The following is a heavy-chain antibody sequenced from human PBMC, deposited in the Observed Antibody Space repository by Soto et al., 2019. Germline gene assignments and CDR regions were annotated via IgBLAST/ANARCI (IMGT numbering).Heavy chain of an antibody. V-gene: IGHV3-53*04. J-gene: IGHJ4*02. Sequence: GGSLRLSCAASGFTVSSNYMSWVRQAPGKGLEWVSVIYSGGSTYYADSVKGRFTIYRHNSKNTLYLQMNSLRAEDTAVYYCAGSPPSYCRSTSCLYYFDYWGQGTLVTVSS. CDR2: IYSGGST. CDR3: AGSPPSYCRSTSCLYYFDY. CDR1: GFTVSSNY. D-gene: IGHD2-2*01.